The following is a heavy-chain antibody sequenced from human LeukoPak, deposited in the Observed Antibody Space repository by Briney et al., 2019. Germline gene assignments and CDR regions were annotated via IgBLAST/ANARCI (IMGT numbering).Heavy chain of an antibody. Sequence: GGSLRLSCAASGFTVSSNYMSWVRQAPGKGLEWVSVIYSGGSTYYADSVKGRFTITRHNSKNTLYLQMNSLRAEDTAVYYCASLREVIVATHNFWGQGTTVTVSS. CDR1: GFTVSSNY. CDR2: IYSGGST. V-gene: IGHV3-53*04. D-gene: IGHD5-12*01. J-gene: IGHJ3*01. CDR3: ASLREVIVATHNF.